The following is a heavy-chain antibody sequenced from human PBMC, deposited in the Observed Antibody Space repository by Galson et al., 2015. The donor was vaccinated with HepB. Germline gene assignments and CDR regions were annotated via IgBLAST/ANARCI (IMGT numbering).Heavy chain of an antibody. D-gene: IGHD3-22*01. Sequence: SLRLSCAASGFTFSGSAMHWVRQASGKGLEWVGRIRSKANSYATAYAASVKGRFTISRDDSKNTAYLQMNSLKTEDTAVYYCTRPGCYYDSGGYFPCWGQGTLVTVSS. CDR2: IRSKANSYAT. CDR1: GFTFSGSA. V-gene: IGHV3-73*01. CDR3: TRPGCYYDSGGYFPC. J-gene: IGHJ4*02.